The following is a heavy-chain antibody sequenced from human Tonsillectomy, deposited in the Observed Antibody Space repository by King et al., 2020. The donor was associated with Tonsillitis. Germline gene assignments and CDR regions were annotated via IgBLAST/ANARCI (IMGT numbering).Heavy chain of an antibody. J-gene: IGHJ4*02. CDR1: GFTFSSYY. V-gene: IGHV3-64D*06. CDR3: VKDRFIEY. CDR2: ISSNGDST. Sequence: VQLVESGGGLVQPGGSLRLSCSVSGFTFSSYYMHWVRQAPGKGLEYASSISSNGDSTYYADSVKGRFIISRDNSKNTLYLQMSSLRSEDTAVYYCVKDRFIEYWGRGILVTVSS. D-gene: IGHD3-10*01.